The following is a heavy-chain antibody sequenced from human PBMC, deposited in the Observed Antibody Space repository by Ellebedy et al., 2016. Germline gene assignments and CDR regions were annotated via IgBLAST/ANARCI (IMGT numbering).Heavy chain of an antibody. J-gene: IGHJ3*01. CDR3: ATYDVMIGGRGA. V-gene: IGHV4-31*03. CDR2: IFSSGRT. Sequence: LRLSXTVSGGSVSSDAYHWSWIRQRPGKGLEWIGYIFSSGRTHYNPSLESRITMSVGTSKNQFSLKLDSVTAADTAVYFCATYDVMIGGRGAWGQGTLVTVSS. D-gene: IGHD3-9*01. CDR1: GGSVSSDAYH.